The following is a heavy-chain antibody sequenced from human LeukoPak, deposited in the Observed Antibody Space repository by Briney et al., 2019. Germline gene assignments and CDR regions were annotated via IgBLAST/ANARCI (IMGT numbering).Heavy chain of an antibody. J-gene: IGHJ5*02. CDR3: AKNLGAVAATNWFDP. CDR2: INPNSGGT. D-gene: IGHD6-19*01. Sequence: ASVKVSCKASGYTFTGCYLHWVRQAPGQGLEWMGWINPNSGGTNYAQKFQGRVTMTRDTSITTAYMELSRLRSDDTAVYYCAKNLGAVAATNWFDPWGQGTLVTVSS. V-gene: IGHV1-2*02. CDR1: GYTFTGCY.